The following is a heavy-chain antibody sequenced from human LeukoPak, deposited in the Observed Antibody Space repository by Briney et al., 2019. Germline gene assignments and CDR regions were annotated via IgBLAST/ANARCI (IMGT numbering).Heavy chain of an antibody. D-gene: IGHD5-12*01. CDR3: ARGAHLDIVAGYYYYYYMDV. CDR1: GGTFSSYA. V-gene: IGHV1-69*13. Sequence: SVKVSCKASGGTFSSYAISWVRQAPGQGLEWMGGIIPIFGTANYAQKFQGRVTITADESTSTAYMELSRLRSDDTAVYYCARGAHLDIVAGYYYYYYMDVWGKGTTVTISS. CDR2: IIPIFGTA. J-gene: IGHJ6*03.